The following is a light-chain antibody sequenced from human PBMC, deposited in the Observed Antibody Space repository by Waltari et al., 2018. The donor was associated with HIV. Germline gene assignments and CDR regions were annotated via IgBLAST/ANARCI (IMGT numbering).Light chain of an antibody. CDR1: RSVGSS. J-gene: IGKJ1*01. CDR3: QQYNTWPLT. CDR2: GAS. Sequence: EVVMTQSPATLLESPGKTANLSCRASRSVGSSLAWYHQKPGRGPRLLIYGASSRASDVPPTFSGSGAGTDFSLSISSLRSDDLGIYYCQQYNTWPLTFGRGTTV. V-gene: IGKV3-15*01.